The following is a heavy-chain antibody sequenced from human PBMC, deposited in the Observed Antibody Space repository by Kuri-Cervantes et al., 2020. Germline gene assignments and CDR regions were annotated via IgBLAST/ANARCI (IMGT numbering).Heavy chain of an antibody. CDR1: GFTFSSYA. J-gene: IGHJ6*02. CDR3: AKDLGDYVAYGVYYYGMDV. V-gene: IGHV3-30*04. CDR2: ISYDGSNK. Sequence: GGSLRLSCAASGFTFSSYAMHWVRQAPGKGLEWVAVISYDGSNKYYADSVKGRFTISRDNSKNTLYLQMNSLRAEDTAVYYCAKDLGDYVAYGVYYYGMDVWGQGTPFTVSS. D-gene: IGHD4-17*01.